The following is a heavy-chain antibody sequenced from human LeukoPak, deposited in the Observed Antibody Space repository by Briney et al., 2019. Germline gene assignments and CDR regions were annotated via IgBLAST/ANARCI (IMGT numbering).Heavy chain of an antibody. CDR2: INPDGSEK. Sequence: PGGSLRLSCTASGFTFSSYWMSWVRQAPGKGLEYVAYINPDGSEKNCVDSVKGRFSISRDNAQNTLFLQMNSLRAEDTALYYCARHGDFCFDNWGQGTPVTVS. D-gene: IGHD4-17*01. J-gene: IGHJ4*02. V-gene: IGHV3-7*03. CDR1: GFTFSSYW. CDR3: ARHGDFCFDN.